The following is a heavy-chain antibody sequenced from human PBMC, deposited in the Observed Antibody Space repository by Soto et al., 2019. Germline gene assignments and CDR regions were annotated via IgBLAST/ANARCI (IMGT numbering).Heavy chain of an antibody. CDR3: AKDGPGVAAAGLMDDAFDI. J-gene: IGHJ3*02. CDR2: ISGSGGST. Sequence: PGGSLRLSCAASGFTFSSYAMSWVRQAPGKGLEWVSAISGSGGSTYYADSVKGRFTISRDNSKNTLYLQMNSLRAEDTAVYYCAKDGPGVAAAGLMDDAFDIWGQGTMVTVSS. V-gene: IGHV3-23*01. D-gene: IGHD6-13*01. CDR1: GFTFSSYA.